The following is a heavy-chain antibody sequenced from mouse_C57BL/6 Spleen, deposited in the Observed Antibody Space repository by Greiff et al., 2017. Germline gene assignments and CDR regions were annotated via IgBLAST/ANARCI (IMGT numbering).Heavy chain of an antibody. CDR1: GFTFSDYG. V-gene: IGHV5-17*01. J-gene: IGHJ4*01. Sequence: EVKVVESGGGLVKPGGSPKLSCAASGFTFSDYGMHWVRQAPEKGLEWVAYISSGSSTIYYADTVKGRFTISRDNAKNTLFLQMTSLRSEDTAMYYCAREEAIYYDYDGASMDYWGQGTSVTVSS. CDR2: ISSGSSTI. D-gene: IGHD2-4*01. CDR3: AREEAIYYDYDGASMDY.